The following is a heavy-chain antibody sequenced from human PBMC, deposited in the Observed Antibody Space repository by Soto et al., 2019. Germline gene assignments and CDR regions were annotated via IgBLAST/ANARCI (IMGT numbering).Heavy chain of an antibody. CDR3: AKDGGYRDSWFGYSDY. CDR2: ITRDGATT. CDR1: GFTFDDYA. D-gene: IGHD6-13*01. J-gene: IGHJ4*02. V-gene: IGHV3-43D*04. Sequence: EVQLVESGGVVVQFGGSLRLSCAASGFTFDDYAMHWVRQAPGKGLEWVSLITRDGATTYYADSVKGRFTISRDNSKNSLDLQMNSLRPDDTALYYCAKDGGYRDSWFGYSDYWGQGTLVTVSS.